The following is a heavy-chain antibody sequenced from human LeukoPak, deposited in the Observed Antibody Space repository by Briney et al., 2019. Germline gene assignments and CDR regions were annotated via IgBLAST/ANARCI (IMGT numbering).Heavy chain of an antibody. CDR3: ARTNSFDY. CDR1: GFTFSSYG. J-gene: IGHJ4*02. CDR2: IWYDGSNK. Sequence: GKSLRLSCAASGFTFSSYGMRWVRQGPGKGLEWVAVIWYDGSNKYYADSVRGRFTISRDISKNTLYLQMNSLRAEDTAVYYCARTNSFDYWGQGTLVTVSS. V-gene: IGHV3-33*01.